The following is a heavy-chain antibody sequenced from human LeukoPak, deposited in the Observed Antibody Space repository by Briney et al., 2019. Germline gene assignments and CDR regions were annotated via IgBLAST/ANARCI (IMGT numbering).Heavy chain of an antibody. V-gene: IGHV3-23*01. Sequence: GGSLRLSCAASGFTFNSFAMSWVRQAPGRGLQWVSGISSGGDNTYYADSVKGRFTISRDSSKNTLYLQMDSLRAEDTAVYYCAKDPNGDYVGVFDMRVQGTMVTVSS. D-gene: IGHD4-17*01. J-gene: IGHJ3*02. CDR3: AKDPNGDYVGVFDM. CDR2: ISSGGDNT. CDR1: GFTFNSFA.